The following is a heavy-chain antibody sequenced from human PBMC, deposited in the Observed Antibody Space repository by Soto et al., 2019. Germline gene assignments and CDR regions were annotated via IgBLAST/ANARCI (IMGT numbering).Heavy chain of an antibody. D-gene: IGHD4-17*01. CDR2: IKQDGSEK. Sequence: ESGGGLVQPGGSLRLSCAASGFTFSSYWMSWVRQAPGKGLEWVANIKQDGSEKYYVDSVKGRFTISRDNAKNSLYLQLNSLRAEDTAVYYCARVETYGRYFFDCWGQGTLVTVSS. J-gene: IGHJ4*02. CDR1: GFTFSSYW. V-gene: IGHV3-7*04. CDR3: ARVETYGRYFFDC.